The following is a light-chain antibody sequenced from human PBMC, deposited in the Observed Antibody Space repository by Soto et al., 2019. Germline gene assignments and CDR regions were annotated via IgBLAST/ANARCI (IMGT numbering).Light chain of an antibody. CDR1: SSDVGGHNY. Sequence: QSALTQPASVSGSPGQSITFSCTGTSSDVGGHNYVSWYQQHPGKAPKLIIYEVSKRPSGVSNRLSGSKSGNTASLSISGLQAEDEADYYCASYTSSPTLVFGTGTKITV. CDR2: EVS. J-gene: IGLJ1*01. V-gene: IGLV2-14*01. CDR3: ASYTSSPTLV.